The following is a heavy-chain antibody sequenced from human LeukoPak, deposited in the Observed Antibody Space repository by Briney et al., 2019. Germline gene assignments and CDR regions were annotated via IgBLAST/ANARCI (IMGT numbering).Heavy chain of an antibody. Sequence: SVKVSCKASGGTFSSYAISWVRQAPGQGLEWMGGIIPIFGTANYAQKFQDRVTITTDESTSTAYMELSSLRSEDTAVYYCARWGTVSDAFDIWGQGTMVTVSS. V-gene: IGHV1-69*05. CDR3: ARWGTVSDAFDI. D-gene: IGHD3-16*01. J-gene: IGHJ3*02. CDR2: IIPIFGTA. CDR1: GGTFSSYA.